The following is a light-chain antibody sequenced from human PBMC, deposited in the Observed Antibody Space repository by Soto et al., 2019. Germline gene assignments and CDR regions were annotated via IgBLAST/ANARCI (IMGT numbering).Light chain of an antibody. Sequence: QSVLTQPPSVSAAPGQKVTISCSGSNSNIGTNFVSWYQQLPGTAPKLLIYDNNKRPSGIPDRFSGSRSGTSATLGITRLQTGDEADYYCAAWDSALSTGVFGGGTKLTVL. CDR2: DNN. J-gene: IGLJ2*01. CDR1: NSNIGTNF. V-gene: IGLV1-51*01. CDR3: AAWDSALSTGV.